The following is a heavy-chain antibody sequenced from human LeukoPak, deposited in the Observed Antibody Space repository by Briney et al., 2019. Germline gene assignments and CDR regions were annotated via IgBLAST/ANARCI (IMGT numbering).Heavy chain of an antibody. Sequence: GGSLRLSCAASGFSFSSYEMNWVRQAPGKGLEWLSYISTSGRAIYYADSVRGRFTVSRDNAQTSVYLQLSSLTAEDTAVYYCARGAILSFGECLDVRGQGTTVTVAS. D-gene: IGHD3-10*01. J-gene: IGHJ6*02. CDR3: ARGAILSFGECLDV. V-gene: IGHV3-48*03. CDR1: GFSFSSYE. CDR2: ISTSGRAI.